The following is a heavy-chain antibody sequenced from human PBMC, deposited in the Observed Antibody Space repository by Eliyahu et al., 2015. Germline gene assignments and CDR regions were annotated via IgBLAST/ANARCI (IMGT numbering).Heavy chain of an antibody. CDR1: GYTFTGYX. CDR2: INPNSGGT. CDR3: AREFYDFWSGYYARSWYFDL. Sequence: QVQLVQSGAEVKKPGASVKVSCXASGYTFTGYXXHWVRQAPGQGLEWMGWINPNSGGTNYAQKFQGRVTMTRDTSISTAYMELSRLRSDDTAVYYCAREFYDFWSGYYARSWYFDLWGRGTLVTVSS. D-gene: IGHD3-3*01. J-gene: IGHJ2*01. V-gene: IGHV1-2*02.